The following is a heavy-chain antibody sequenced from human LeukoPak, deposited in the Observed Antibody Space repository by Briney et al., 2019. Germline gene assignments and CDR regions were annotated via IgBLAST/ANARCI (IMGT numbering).Heavy chain of an antibody. Sequence: ETLSLTCAVYGGSFSGYYWSWIRQPPGKGLVWVSRINSDGSSTSYADSVKGRFTISRDNAKNTLYLQMNSLRVEDTAVYYCARGADYYDSSRGDEFDIWGQGTMVAVSS. CDR2: INSDGSST. D-gene: IGHD3-22*01. CDR1: GGSFSGYY. J-gene: IGHJ3*02. CDR3: ARGADYYDSSRGDEFDI. V-gene: IGHV3-74*01.